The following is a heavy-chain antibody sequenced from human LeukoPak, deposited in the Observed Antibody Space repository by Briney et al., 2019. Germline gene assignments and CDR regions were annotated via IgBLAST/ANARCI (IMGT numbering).Heavy chain of an antibody. CDR1: GFTFNSYW. J-gene: IGHJ4*02. CDR2: INHSGST. V-gene: IGHV4-34*08. D-gene: IGHD5-18*01. CDR3: ATREQLWIVY. Sequence: GSLRLSCAASGFTFNSYWMHWVRQAPGKGLEWIGEINHSGSTNYNPSLKSRVTISVDTSKNQFSLKLSSVTAADTAVYYCATREQLWIVYWGQGTLVTVSS.